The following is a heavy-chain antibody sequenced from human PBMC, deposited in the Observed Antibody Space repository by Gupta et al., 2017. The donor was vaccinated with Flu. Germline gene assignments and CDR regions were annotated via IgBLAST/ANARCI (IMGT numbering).Heavy chain of an antibody. D-gene: IGHD2-15*01. CDR3: AGGYCSGGTCYYYYVMDD. Sequence: QVQLVQSGAEVQKPGSSVKVSCRVSGGTFTRYTINWVRQAPGQGPEWMGGIIPMFGTSDYAQKFKGRVTITADEATTTVYMELSSLRSEDTAVYYCAGGYCSGGTCYYYYVMDDWGQGTTVSVS. J-gene: IGHJ6*02. CDR2: IIPMFGTS. V-gene: IGHV1-69*01. CDR1: GGTFTRYT.